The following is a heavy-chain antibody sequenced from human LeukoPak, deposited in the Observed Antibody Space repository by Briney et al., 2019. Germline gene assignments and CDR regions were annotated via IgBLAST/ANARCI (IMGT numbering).Heavy chain of an antibody. Sequence: SETLSLTCTVSGCSISSYYWSWIRQPPGKGLEWIGYIYYSGSTNYNPSLKSRVTISVDTSKNQFSLKLSSVTAADTAVYYCARGESGWYPYWGQGTLVTVSS. J-gene: IGHJ4*02. CDR2: IYYSGST. CDR1: GCSISSYY. CDR3: ARGESGWYPY. V-gene: IGHV4-59*01. D-gene: IGHD6-19*01.